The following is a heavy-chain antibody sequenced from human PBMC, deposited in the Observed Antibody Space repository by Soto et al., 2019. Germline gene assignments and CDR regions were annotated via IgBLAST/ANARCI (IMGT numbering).Heavy chain of an antibody. CDR2: ISAYNGNT. Sequence: QVQLVQSGAEVKKPGASVKVSCKASGYTFTNYGITWVRQAPGQGLEWMGGISAYNGNTDYAQKFPGRVTLTTDTSGRIDYMELRGLRSEDTAVYYCVLVGAMACPPLAYNWVGPLGPGTLVIV. D-gene: IGHD1-26*01. CDR1: GYTFTNYG. J-gene: IGHJ5*02. V-gene: IGHV1-18*04. CDR3: VLVGAMACPPLAYNWVGP.